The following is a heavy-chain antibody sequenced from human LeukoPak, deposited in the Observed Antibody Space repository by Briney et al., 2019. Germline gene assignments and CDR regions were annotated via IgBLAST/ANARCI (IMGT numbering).Heavy chain of an antibody. D-gene: IGHD4-17*01. CDR2: ISAYNGNT. CDR3: ARVDYGDYEGWFDP. CDR1: GYTFTSYG. Sequence: ASVTVSCKASGYTFTSYGISWVRQAPGQGLEWMGWISAYNGNTNYAQKFQGRVTMTTDTSTSTAYMELRSLRSDDTAVYYCARVDYGDYEGWFDPWGQGTLVTVSS. J-gene: IGHJ5*02. V-gene: IGHV1-18*04.